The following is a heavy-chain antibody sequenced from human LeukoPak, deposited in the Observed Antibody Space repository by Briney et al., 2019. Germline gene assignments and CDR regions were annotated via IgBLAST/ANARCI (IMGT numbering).Heavy chain of an antibody. D-gene: IGHD3-16*01. J-gene: IGHJ5*02. CDR2: INHSGST. V-gene: IGHV4-34*01. CDR1: GGSFSGYY. CDR3: ARGQKWGRSWFDP. Sequence: SETLSLTCAVYGGSFSGYYWSWIRQPPGKGLEWIGEINHSGSTNYNPSLKSRVTISVDTSKNQFSLKLSSVTAADTAVYYCARGQKWGRSWFDPWGQGTLVTVSS.